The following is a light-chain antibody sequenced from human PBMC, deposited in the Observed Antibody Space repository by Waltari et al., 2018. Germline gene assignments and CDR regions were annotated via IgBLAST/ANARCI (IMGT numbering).Light chain of an antibody. J-gene: IGLJ1*01. CDR1: QIGRQN. Sequence: SYELTQPPSVSVAPGQTARITCDGDQIGRQNVHWYQHKPGQAPVLVVYDDGDRPSGIPERFSGSNSGNTAALTISRVDAGDEAEYYCQVWDSGTNHYVFGTVTKVTVL. CDR3: QVWDSGTNHYV. CDR2: DDG. V-gene: IGLV3-21*02.